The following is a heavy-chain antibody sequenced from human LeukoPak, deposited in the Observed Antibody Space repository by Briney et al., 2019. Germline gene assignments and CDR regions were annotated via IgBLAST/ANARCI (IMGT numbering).Heavy chain of an antibody. V-gene: IGHV4-31*03. CDR1: GGSISSGGYY. CDR2: IYYSGST. Sequence: PSQTLSLTCTVSGGSISSGGYYWSWIRQHSGKGLEWIGYIYYSGSTYYNPSLKSRVTISVDTSKNQFSLKLSSVTAADTAVYYCARERHRNWFDPWGQGTLVTVSS. J-gene: IGHJ5*02. CDR3: ARERHRNWFDP. D-gene: IGHD1-14*01.